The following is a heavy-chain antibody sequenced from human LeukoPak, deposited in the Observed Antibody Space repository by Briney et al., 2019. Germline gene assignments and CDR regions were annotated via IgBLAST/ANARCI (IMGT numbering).Heavy chain of an antibody. Sequence: SETLSRTCAVYGGSFSGYYWSWIRQPPGRGLEWIGEINHSGSTNYNPSLKSRVTISVDTSKNQFSLKLSSVTAADTAVYYCARDGIAAAGIDYWGQGTLVTVSS. CDR2: INHSGST. CDR3: ARDGIAAAGIDY. V-gene: IGHV4-34*01. CDR1: GGSFSGYY. D-gene: IGHD6-13*01. J-gene: IGHJ4*02.